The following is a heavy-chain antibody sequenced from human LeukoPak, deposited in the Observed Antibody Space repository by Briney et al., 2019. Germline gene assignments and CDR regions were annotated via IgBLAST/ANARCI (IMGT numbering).Heavy chain of an antibody. Sequence: PGESLRLSCAASGFTFSSYGMHWVRQAPGKGLEWVAVISYDGSNKYYADSVKGRFTISRDNSKNTLYLQMNSLRAEDTAVYYCAKDPHIVVVPAAIQWGFDYWGQGTLVTVSS. J-gene: IGHJ4*02. D-gene: IGHD2-2*01. CDR3: AKDPHIVVVPAAIQWGFDY. CDR2: ISYDGSNK. CDR1: GFTFSSYG. V-gene: IGHV3-30*18.